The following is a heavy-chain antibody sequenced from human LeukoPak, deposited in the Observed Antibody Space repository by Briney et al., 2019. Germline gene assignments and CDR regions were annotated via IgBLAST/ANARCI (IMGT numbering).Heavy chain of an antibody. Sequence: ASVKVSCKASGYTFMSYAINWVRQAPGQGLEWLGWISGHNGQSKYAQKFQGRVTLTTDSSTGAAYMELRSLRSDDTAIYYCARGRAAADDFEYWGQGTLVTVSS. CDR3: ARGRAAADDFEY. D-gene: IGHD6-13*01. J-gene: IGHJ4*02. V-gene: IGHV1-18*01. CDR2: ISGHNGQS. CDR1: GYTFMSYA.